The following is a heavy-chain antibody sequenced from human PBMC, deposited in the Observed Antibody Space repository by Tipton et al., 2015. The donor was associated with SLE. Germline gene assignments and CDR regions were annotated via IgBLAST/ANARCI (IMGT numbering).Heavy chain of an antibody. CDR3: ARGGGRYYDY. J-gene: IGHJ4*02. Sequence: TLSLTCTVSGGSIRGYYWSWIRQPAGQGLEWIGRVYSSGSTIYNPSIKSRITLSLDTSKNQFSLRVNSAPAADTAVYYCARGGGRYYDYWGQGTLVTVSS. D-gene: IGHD1-26*01. CDR2: VYSSGST. CDR1: GGSIRGYY. V-gene: IGHV4-4*07.